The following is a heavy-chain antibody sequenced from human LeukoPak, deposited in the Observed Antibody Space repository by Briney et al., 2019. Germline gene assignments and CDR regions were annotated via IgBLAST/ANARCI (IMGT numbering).Heavy chain of an antibody. J-gene: IGHJ6*02. CDR2: ISSSSSYI. CDR1: GFTFSSYS. Sequence: GGSLRLSCAASGFTFSSYSMNWVRQAPGKGLEWVSSISSSSSYIYYADSVKGRFTISRDNAKNSLYLQMNSLRAEDTAVYYCARDDHDYYRPDVWGQGTTVTVSS. CDR3: ARDDHDYYRPDV. D-gene: IGHD3-10*01. V-gene: IGHV3-21*01.